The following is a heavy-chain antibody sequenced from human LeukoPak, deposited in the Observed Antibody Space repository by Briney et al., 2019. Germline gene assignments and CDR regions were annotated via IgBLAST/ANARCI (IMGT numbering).Heavy chain of an antibody. V-gene: IGHV3-21*06. CDR1: GFTFTSYS. CDR3: ATSVTTRERFDY. D-gene: IGHD4-11*01. J-gene: IGHJ4*02. Sequence: GGSLRLSCAASGFTFTSYSMNWVRQTLGKGLEWVSSISSSSGYIYYADSVKGRFTISRDNAKSSLYLQMNSLRAEDTAVYYCATSVTTRERFDYWGQGTLVTVSS. CDR2: ISSSSGYI.